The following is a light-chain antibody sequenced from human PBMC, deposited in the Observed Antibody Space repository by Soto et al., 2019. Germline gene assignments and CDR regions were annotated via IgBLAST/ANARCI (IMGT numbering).Light chain of an antibody. CDR2: EDT. V-gene: IGLV2-23*01. CDR3: CSYAGSSPWV. J-gene: IGLJ3*02. CDR1: SSDVGNYKL. Sequence: QSVLTQPASVSGSPGQSITISCTGTSSDVGNYKLVSWYQQYPGKAPRLMIFEDTKRPSGVSNRFSGSKSGNTASLTISVLQAEDEAEYHCCSYAGSSPWVFGGGTQLTVL.